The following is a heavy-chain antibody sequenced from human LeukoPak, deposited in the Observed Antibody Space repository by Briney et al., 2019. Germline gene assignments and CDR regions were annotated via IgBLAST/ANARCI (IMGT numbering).Heavy chain of an antibody. D-gene: IGHD7-27*01. CDR1: GLTFSSYG. Sequence: GWSLSLSCAASGLTFSSYGMHWVRQAPGEGLEWVAVIWADGSNKIYADSVKGRFTISKDNSKNTLSLQMNSLRTDDTAVYYCATDLGSRPFDYWGQGTLVTVSS. CDR3: ATDLGSRPFDY. V-gene: IGHV3-33*01. CDR2: IWADGSNK. J-gene: IGHJ4*02.